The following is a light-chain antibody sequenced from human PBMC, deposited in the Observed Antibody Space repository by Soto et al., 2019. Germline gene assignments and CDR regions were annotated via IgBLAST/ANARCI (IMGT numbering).Light chain of an antibody. Sequence: DIQLTQSPSFLSASVGDRVTITCRASQGISSYLAWYQQKPGKAPKLLIYAASTLQSGVPSRFSGSGSGTEFTLPISSLQPEDFATYYCQQLNSYPRTFGQGTEVEIK. V-gene: IGKV1-9*01. CDR3: QQLNSYPRT. CDR1: QGISSY. J-gene: IGKJ1*01. CDR2: AAS.